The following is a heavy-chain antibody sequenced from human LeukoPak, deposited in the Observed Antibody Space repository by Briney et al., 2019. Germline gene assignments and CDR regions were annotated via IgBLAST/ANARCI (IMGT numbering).Heavy chain of an antibody. D-gene: IGHD1-26*01. CDR2: IRYDGSNK. V-gene: IGHV3-30*02. CDR1: GFTFSSYG. Sequence: GGSLRLSCAASGFTFSSYGMHWVRQAPGKGLEWVAFIRYDGSNKYYADSVKGRFTISRDNSKNTLYLQMNSLRAEDTAVYYCAKDQFEWELSPPVDWGQGTLVTVSS. CDR3: AKDQFEWELSPPVD. J-gene: IGHJ4*02.